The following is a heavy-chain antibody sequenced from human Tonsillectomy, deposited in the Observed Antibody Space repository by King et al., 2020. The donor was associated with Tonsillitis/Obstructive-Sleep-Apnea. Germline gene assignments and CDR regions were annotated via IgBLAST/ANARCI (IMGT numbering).Heavy chain of an antibody. CDR1: GFTGSSNY. Sequence: QLVQSGGGLIQPGGSLRLSCAVSGFTGSSNYMSWFRQTPGKGLEWVSLFVTENNTYYADSVKGRFTISRDNSKNTLYLQMNSLRPDDTAVYYCARDLDYWGQGTLVTVSS. V-gene: IGHV3-53*01. CDR3: ARDLDY. CDR2: FVTENNT. J-gene: IGHJ4*02.